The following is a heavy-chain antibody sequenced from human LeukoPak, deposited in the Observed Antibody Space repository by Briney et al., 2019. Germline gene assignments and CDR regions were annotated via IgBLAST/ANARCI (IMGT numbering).Heavy chain of an antibody. CDR3: VKDQRTNYYGYFQL. CDR2: ISYDGSNT. Sequence: GGSLRLSCAASGFTFSSYGMHWVRQAPGKGLEWVAVISYDGSNTYYADSVKGRFTISRDNSKNTLYLQMNSLRAEDTAVYYCVKDQRTNYYGYFQLWGQGTLVTVSS. J-gene: IGHJ1*01. D-gene: IGHD3/OR15-3a*01. V-gene: IGHV3-30*18. CDR1: GFTFSSYG.